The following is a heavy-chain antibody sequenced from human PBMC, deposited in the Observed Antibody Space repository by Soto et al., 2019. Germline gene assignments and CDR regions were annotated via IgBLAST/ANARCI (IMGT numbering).Heavy chain of an antibody. J-gene: IGHJ4*02. CDR2: ISTSGAVP. D-gene: IGHD3-16*01. CDR3: ARVQSPSRNVVVIPAFDY. CDR1: GFTFGSFE. Sequence: GSLRLSCSASGFTFGSFEMNWVRQAPGKGLEWISYISTSGAVPYYADSVKGRFTISRENAENSLYLQMDSLRAEDTAVYYCARVQSPSRNVVVIPAFDYWGQGTLVTVSS. V-gene: IGHV3-48*03.